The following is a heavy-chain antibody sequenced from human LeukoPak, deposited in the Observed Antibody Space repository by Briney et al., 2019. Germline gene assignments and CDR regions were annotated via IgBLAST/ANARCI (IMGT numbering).Heavy chain of an antibody. CDR1: GFTVSSNY. Sequence: GGSLRLSCAASGFTVSSNYMSWVRQAPGKGLEWVSVVYSGGSTYYADSVKGRFTISRDNSKNTLYLQMNSLRAEDTAVYYCASTLAPGYSYGWESYYYYYGMDVWGQGTTVTVSS. CDR3: ASTLAPGYSYGWESYYYYYGMDV. V-gene: IGHV3-66*01. J-gene: IGHJ6*02. CDR2: VYSGGST. D-gene: IGHD5-18*01.